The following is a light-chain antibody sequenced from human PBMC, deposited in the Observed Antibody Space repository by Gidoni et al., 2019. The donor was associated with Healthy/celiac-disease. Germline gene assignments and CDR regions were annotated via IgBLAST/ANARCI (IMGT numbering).Light chain of an antibody. Sequence: EIRLTQSPGTLSLSPGDRATLTCRASQSVSSSYLARYQQKPAESPRLLIYGASSRATGIPDRFSGSGSGTDFTLTISRLEPEDFAVYYCQQYCSTPPWTFGQGTKLEIK. CDR2: GAS. J-gene: IGKJ1*01. CDR3: QQYCSTPPWT. V-gene: IGKV3-20*01. CDR1: QSVSSSY.